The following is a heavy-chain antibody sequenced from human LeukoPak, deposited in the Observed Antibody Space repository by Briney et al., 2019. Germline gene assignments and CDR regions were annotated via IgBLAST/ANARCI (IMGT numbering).Heavy chain of an antibody. J-gene: IGHJ6*03. CDR2: ISYDGSKK. V-gene: IGHV3-30*04. D-gene: IGHD3-22*01. CDR3: ARTVRSSGSTYYYYYYYMDV. Sequence: GRSLRLSCAASGFTFSSYAMHWVRQAPGKGLEWVAVISYDGSKKYYADSGKGRITISRDNSKNTLYLQMNSLRAEDTAVYYCARTVRSSGSTYYYYYYYMDVWGKGTTVTISS. CDR1: GFTFSSYA.